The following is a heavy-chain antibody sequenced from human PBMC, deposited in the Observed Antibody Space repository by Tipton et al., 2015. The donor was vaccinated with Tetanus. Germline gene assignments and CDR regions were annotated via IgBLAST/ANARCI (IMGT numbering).Heavy chain of an antibody. J-gene: IGHJ4*03. Sequence: TLSLTCTVSGGSITSGGYYWSWIRQHPGKGLEWIGDIYYSGSAYYNPSLKSRVTISVDTSKNQFSLKLNSVTAADTAACYCAREQERGVRGWNFFDYWGQGPLVIVSS. CDR1: GGSITSGGYY. V-gene: IGHV4-31*03. D-gene: IGHD1-7*01. CDR3: AREQERGVRGWNFFDY. CDR2: IYYSGSA.